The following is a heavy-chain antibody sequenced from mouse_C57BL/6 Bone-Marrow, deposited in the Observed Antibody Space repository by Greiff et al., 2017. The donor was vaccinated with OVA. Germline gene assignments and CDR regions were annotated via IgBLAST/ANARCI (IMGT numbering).Heavy chain of an antibody. CDR1: GYTFTDYY. D-gene: IGHD5-5*01. J-gene: IGHJ2*01. V-gene: IGHV1-26*01. Sequence: EVQLQQSGPELVKPGASVKISCKASGYTFTDYYMNWVKQSHGKSLEWIGDINPNNGGTSYNQKFKGKATLTVDKSSSTAYMELRSLTSEDSAVYYCARRLPNHFDDWGQGTTLTVSS. CDR2: INPNNGGT. CDR3: ARRLPNHFDD.